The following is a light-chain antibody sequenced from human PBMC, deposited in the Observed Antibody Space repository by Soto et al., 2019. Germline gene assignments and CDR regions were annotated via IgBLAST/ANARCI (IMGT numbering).Light chain of an antibody. CDR2: SNN. CDR1: SSNIGSNT. Sequence: HSVLTQPPSASGTPGQRVTISCSGSSSNIGSNTVNWYQQLPGTAPKLLIYSNNQRPSGVPDRFSGSKSGTSASLAISVLQSEDEADYYCAAWDDSLNGPYVVFGGGTKVTVL. CDR3: AAWDDSLNGPYVV. J-gene: IGLJ2*01. V-gene: IGLV1-44*01.